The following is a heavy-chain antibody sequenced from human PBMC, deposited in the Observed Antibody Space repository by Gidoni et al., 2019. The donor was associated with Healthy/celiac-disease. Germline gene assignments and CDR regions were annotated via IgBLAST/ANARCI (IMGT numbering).Heavy chain of an antibody. D-gene: IGHD3-22*01. CDR2: IYWNDDK. CDR1: GFSRSTSGVG. V-gene: IGHV2-5*01. CDR3: AHSEDSSPFDY. Sequence: QIPLKESGPTLVKPTQPLTLPCTFSGFSRSTSGVGVGWIRQPPGKALEWLAIIYWNDDKRYSPSLKSRLTITKDTSKTQVVLTMTNMDPVDTATYYWAHSEDSSPFDYWGQGTLVTVSS. J-gene: IGHJ4*02.